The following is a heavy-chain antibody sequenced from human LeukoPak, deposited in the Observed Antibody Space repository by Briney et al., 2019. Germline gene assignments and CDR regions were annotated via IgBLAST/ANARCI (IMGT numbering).Heavy chain of an antibody. V-gene: IGHV3-21*04. Sequence: PGGSLRLSCAASGFTFSSYSMNWVRQAPGKGLEWVSSISSSSSYIYYADSVKGRFTISRDNAKNSLYLQMNSLRAEDTAVYYCARAVMYYYDSSDYWGQGTLVTVSS. CDR2: ISSSSSYI. J-gene: IGHJ4*02. CDR1: GFTFSSYS. D-gene: IGHD3-22*01. CDR3: ARAVMYYYDSSDY.